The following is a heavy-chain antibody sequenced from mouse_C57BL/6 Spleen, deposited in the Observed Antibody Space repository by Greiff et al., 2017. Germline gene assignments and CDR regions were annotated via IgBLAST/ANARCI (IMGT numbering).Heavy chain of an antibody. Sequence: VQLQQSGPELVKPGASVKISCKASGYAFSSSWMNWVKQRPGKGLEWIGRIYPGDGDTNYNGKVKGKTTLTADPSSSTSYMQLSSLTSEDSAVYFCAREDYDGPYYFDYWGQGTTLTVSS. D-gene: IGHD2-4*01. V-gene: IGHV1-82*01. J-gene: IGHJ2*01. CDR3: AREDYDGPYYFDY. CDR1: GYAFSSSW. CDR2: IYPGDGDT.